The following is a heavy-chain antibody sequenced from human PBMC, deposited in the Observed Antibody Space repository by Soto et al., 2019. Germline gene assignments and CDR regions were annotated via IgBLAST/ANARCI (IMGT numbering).Heavy chain of an antibody. CDR2: IIPIFGTA. V-gene: IGHV1-69*01. Sequence: QVQLVQSGAEVKKPGSSVKVSCKASGGTFSSYAISWVRQAPGQGLEWMGGIIPIFGTANYAQKFQGRVTITAEESTSTAYMELSSLRSEDTAVYYCARDGNSGSYYTPRDYYYGMDVWGQGTTVTVSS. J-gene: IGHJ6*02. CDR1: GGTFSSYA. D-gene: IGHD1-26*01. CDR3: ARDGNSGSYYTPRDYYYGMDV.